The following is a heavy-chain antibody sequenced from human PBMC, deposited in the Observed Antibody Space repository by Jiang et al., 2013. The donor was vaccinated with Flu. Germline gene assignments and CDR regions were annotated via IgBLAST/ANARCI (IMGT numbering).Heavy chain of an antibody. CDR3: ARLRYSYRNWFDP. Sequence: GLVKPSETLSLTCTVSGGSISSSTYYWGWIRQPPGKDLEWIGSVYYTGSTYYNPSLKSRVTLSVDTSMNQFSLKLTSVTAADTAVYYCARLRYSYRNWFDPWGQGKLVTVSS. CDR2: VYYTGST. V-gene: IGHV4-39*01. J-gene: IGHJ5*02. D-gene: IGHD5-18*01. CDR1: GGSISSSTYY.